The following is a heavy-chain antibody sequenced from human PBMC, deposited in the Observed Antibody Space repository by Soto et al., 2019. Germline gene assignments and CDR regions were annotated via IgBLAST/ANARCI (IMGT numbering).Heavy chain of an antibody. CDR3: ARGPQGVLMVYASSGMDV. CDR2: IIPIFGTA. D-gene: IGHD2-8*01. Sequence: QVQLVQSGAEVKKPGSSVKVSCKASGGTFSSYAISWVRQAPGQGLEWMGGIIPIFGTANYAQKFQGRVTITADESTSTAYMELSSLRSEDTAVYYCARGPQGVLMVYASSGMDVWGQGTTVTVSS. V-gene: IGHV1-69*01. J-gene: IGHJ6*02. CDR1: GGTFSSYA.